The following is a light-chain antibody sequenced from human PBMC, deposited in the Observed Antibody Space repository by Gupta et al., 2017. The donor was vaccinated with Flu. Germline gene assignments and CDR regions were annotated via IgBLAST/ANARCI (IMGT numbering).Light chain of an antibody. CDR3: QQSYSNPIT. CDR2: AAS. Sequence: IQMTQSPSSLSASVGDRVTITCRASQSISSYLNWYQQKPGKAPKLLIYAASSLQSGVPSRFSGSGSGTDFTLTISSLQPEDVATYYCQQSYSNPITFGQGTRLEIK. V-gene: IGKV1-39*01. CDR1: QSISSY. J-gene: IGKJ5*01.